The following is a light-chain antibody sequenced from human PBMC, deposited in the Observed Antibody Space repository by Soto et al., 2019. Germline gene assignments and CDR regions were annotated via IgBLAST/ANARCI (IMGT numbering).Light chain of an antibody. CDR3: QQSYGAPYT. Sequence: DIQMTQSPSSLSASIGDRVTITCRARQDISSFLNWYQQKPGKAPNLLIFAATSLQSGVPLRFSGSGSGTDFTLTISSLQPEDVATYFCQQSYGAPYTFGQGTKLEI. V-gene: IGKV1-39*01. J-gene: IGKJ2*01. CDR1: QDISSF. CDR2: AAT.